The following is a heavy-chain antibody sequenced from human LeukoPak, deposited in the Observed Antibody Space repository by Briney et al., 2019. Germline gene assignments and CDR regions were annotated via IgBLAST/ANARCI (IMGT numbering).Heavy chain of an antibody. CDR2: ISGSGGST. V-gene: IGHV3-23*01. J-gene: IGHJ4*02. CDR1: GFTVSSNY. Sequence: GGSLRLSCAASGFTVSSNYMSWVRQAPGKGLEWVSAISGSGGSTYYADSVKGRFTISRDNSKNTLYLQMNSLRAEDTAVYYCAKDPRRYSRTGGYFDYWGQGTLVTVSS. CDR3: AKDPRRYSRTGGYFDY. D-gene: IGHD6-13*01.